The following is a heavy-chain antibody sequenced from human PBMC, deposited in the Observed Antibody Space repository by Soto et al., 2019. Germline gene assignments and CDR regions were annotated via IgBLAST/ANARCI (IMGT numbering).Heavy chain of an antibody. CDR1: GGSISSGGYY. D-gene: IGHD2-2*01. J-gene: IGHJ4*02. CDR2: IYYSGST. Sequence: SETLSLTCTVSGGSISSGGYYWSWIRQHPGKGLEWIGYIYYSGSTYYNPSLKSRVTISVDTSKNQFSLKLSSVTAAETAVYYCARADCSSTSCYFDYWGQGTLVTVSS. V-gene: IGHV4-31*03. CDR3: ARADCSSTSCYFDY.